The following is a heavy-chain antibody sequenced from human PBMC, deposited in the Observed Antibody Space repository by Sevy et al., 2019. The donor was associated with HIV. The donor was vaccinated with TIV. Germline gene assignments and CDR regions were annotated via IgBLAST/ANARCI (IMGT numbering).Heavy chain of an antibody. V-gene: IGHV1-18*01. CDR3: ARELGITMVRGVIITDYYYYGMDV. J-gene: IGHJ6*02. CDR2: ISAYNGNT. Sequence: ASVKVSCKASGYTFTSYGISWVRQAPGQGLEWMGWISAYNGNTNYAQKLQGRVTMTTDTSTSTAYMELRSLRSDDTAGYYCARELGITMVRGVIITDYYYYGMDVWGQGTTVTVSS. D-gene: IGHD3-10*01. CDR1: GYTFTSYG.